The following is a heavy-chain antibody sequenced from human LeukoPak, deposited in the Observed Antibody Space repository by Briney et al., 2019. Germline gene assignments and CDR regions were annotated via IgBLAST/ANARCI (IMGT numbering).Heavy chain of an antibody. Sequence: SGTLSPTCAVSGGSISSSNWWSWVRQPPGKGLEWIGEIYHSGSTNYNPSLKSRVTISVDKSKNQFSLKLSSVTAADTAVYYCAGSGYSYGHGDYWGQGTLVTVSS. J-gene: IGHJ4*02. CDR3: AGSGYSYGHGDY. CDR1: GGSISSSNW. D-gene: IGHD5-18*01. CDR2: IYHSGST. V-gene: IGHV4-4*02.